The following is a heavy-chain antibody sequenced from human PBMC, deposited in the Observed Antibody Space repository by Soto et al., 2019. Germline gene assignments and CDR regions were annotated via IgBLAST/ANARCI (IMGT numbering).Heavy chain of an antibody. CDR1: GFTFSSYE. Sequence: GGSLRLSCAASGFTFSSYEMNWVRQAPGKGLEWVSYISSSGSTIYYADSVKGRFTISRDNAKNSLYLQMNSLRAEDTAVYYCARDHKWDYDLFYGMDVWGQGTTVTVS. V-gene: IGHV3-48*03. D-gene: IGHD3-9*01. CDR2: ISSSGSTI. J-gene: IGHJ6*02. CDR3: ARDHKWDYDLFYGMDV.